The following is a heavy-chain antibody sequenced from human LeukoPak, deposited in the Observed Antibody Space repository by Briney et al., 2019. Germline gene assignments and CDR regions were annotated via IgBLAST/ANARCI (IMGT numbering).Heavy chain of an antibody. CDR2: IWYDGTNK. Sequence: GGSLRLSCAASGFTFSSYWMHWVRQAPGKGLEWVAVIWYDGTNKHYADSVRGRFTISRDNSKNTLYLQMNSLRIEDTAVYYCARYCSSTSCSHNAFDIWGQGTLVTVS. CDR3: ARYCSSTSCSHNAFDI. J-gene: IGHJ3*02. CDR1: GFTFSSYW. V-gene: IGHV3-33*08. D-gene: IGHD2-2*01.